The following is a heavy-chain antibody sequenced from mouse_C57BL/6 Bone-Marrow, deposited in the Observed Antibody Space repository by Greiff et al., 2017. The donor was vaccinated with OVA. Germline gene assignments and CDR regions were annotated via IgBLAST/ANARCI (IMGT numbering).Heavy chain of an antibody. V-gene: IGHV1-15*01. CDR2: IDPETGGT. J-gene: IGHJ4*01. CDR1: GYTFTDYE. D-gene: IGHD2-5*01. CDR3: TRCYSNYYAMDY. Sequence: VQLQQSGAELVRPGASVTLSCKASGYTFTDYEMHWVKQTPVHGLEWIGAIDPETGGTAYNQKFKGKAILTADKSSSTAYLELRILTSEHSAVYYSTRCYSNYYAMDYWGQGTSVTVTS.